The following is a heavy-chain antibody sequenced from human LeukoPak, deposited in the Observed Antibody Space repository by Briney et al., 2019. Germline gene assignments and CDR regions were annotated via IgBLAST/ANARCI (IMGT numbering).Heavy chain of an antibody. V-gene: IGHV3-23*01. Sequence: GGSLRLSCAASGFTFSSYAMSWVRQAPGKGLEWASAISGSGGSTWYAESVKGRFTISRDNSKNTLYLQMNGLRAEDTAVYYCAKEGTYSSGWNSGTEYFQDWGQGTLVTVSS. CDR3: AKEGTYSSGWNSGTEYFQD. CDR1: GFTFSSYA. J-gene: IGHJ1*01. D-gene: IGHD6-19*01. CDR2: ISGSGGST.